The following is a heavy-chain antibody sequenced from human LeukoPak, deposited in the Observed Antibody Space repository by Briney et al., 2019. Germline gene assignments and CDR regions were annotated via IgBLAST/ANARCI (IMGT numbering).Heavy chain of an antibody. CDR3: ARGRGYGLYYYYYGMDV. V-gene: IGHV4-4*07. CDR2: IYTSGST. CDR1: GGSISSYY. J-gene: IGHJ6*02. D-gene: IGHD5-18*01. Sequence: SEPLSLTFTVPGGSISSYYWSWIGQPAGKGLEWIGRIYTSGSTNYNPSLKSRVTMSVDTSKKQFSLKLSSVTAADTAVYYCARGRGYGLYYYYYGMDVWGQGTTVTVSS.